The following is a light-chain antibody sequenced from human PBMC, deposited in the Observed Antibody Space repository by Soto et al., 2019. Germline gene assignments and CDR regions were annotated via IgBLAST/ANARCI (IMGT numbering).Light chain of an antibody. CDR2: GAS. V-gene: IGKV3-15*01. Sequence: IAMTQSPATLSVSPEERATLSCRARQSVSSSLGWYQQKSGQAPWLLNYGASTRATGIPARCSGSGSGTEFTLTISSLQSEDFAVYYCQQYNNWPPMTFGQGTKVDI. CDR3: QQYNNWPPMT. CDR1: QSVSSS. J-gene: IGKJ1*01.